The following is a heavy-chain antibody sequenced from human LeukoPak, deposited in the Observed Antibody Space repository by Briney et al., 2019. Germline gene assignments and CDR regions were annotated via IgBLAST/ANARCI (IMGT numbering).Heavy chain of an antibody. CDR1: GVTFSNAW. V-gene: IGHV3-15*01. Sequence: GGSLRLSCAASGVTFSNAWMSWVRQAPGKGLEWVGRIKSKTDGWTTDYAAPVKGRFTISRDDSKNTLYLQMNSLKTEDTAVYYCTTEGATIDAFDIWGQGTMVTVSS. CDR3: TTEGATIDAFDI. CDR2: IKSKTDGWTT. J-gene: IGHJ3*02. D-gene: IGHD1-26*01.